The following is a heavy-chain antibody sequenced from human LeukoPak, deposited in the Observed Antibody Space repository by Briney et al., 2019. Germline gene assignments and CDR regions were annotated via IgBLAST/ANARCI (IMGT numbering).Heavy chain of an antibody. CDR2: IKSKTDGGTT. J-gene: IGHJ4*02. CDR1: GFTFSNAW. V-gene: IGHV3-15*07. D-gene: IGHD5-12*01. CDR3: TTDRGSRPGGQKN. Sequence: SGGSLRLSCAASGFTFSNAWMNWVRQAPGKGLEWVGRIKSKTDGGTTDYAAPVKGRFTISRDDSKNTLYLQMNSLKTEDAAVYYCTTDRGSRPGGQKNWGQGTLVTVSP.